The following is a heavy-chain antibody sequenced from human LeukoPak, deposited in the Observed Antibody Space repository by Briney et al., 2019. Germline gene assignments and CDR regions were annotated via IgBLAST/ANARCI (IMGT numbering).Heavy chain of an antibody. J-gene: IGHJ4*02. CDR3: ARSWGGSYWYYFDY. V-gene: IGHV4-39*07. CDR2: TYYSGST. D-gene: IGHD1-26*01. Sequence: SETLSLTCTVSGRSLSSSSYCWGWLRQPPGRGLEGFGSTYYSGSTYYNPSLKSRVTISVDTSKNQFSLKLSSVTAADTAVYYCARSWGGSYWYYFDYWGQGTLVTVSS. CDR1: GRSLSSSSYC.